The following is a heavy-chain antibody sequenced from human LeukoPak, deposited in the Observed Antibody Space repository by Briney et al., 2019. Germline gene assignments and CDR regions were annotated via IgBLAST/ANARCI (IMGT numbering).Heavy chain of an antibody. CDR1: GGTFISYA. D-gene: IGHD3-22*01. J-gene: IGHJ5*02. Sequence: ASVKVSCKASGGTFISYAISWVRQAPGQGLEWMGRIIPILGIANYAQKFQGRVTITADQSTSTAYMELSSLRSEDTAVYYCARSYYYDSRIINWFDPWGQGTLVTVSS. CDR2: IIPILGIA. CDR3: ARSYYYDSRIINWFDP. V-gene: IGHV1-69*04.